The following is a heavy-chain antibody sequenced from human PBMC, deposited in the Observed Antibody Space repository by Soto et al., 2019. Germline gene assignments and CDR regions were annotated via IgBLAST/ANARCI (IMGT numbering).Heavy chain of an antibody. CDR1: GGSISSYY. D-gene: IGHD5-18*01. J-gene: IGHJ5*02. V-gene: IGHV4-59*01. CDR2: IYYSGST. Sequence: PSETLSLTCTVSGGSISSYYWGWIRQPPGKGLEWIGYIYYSGSTNYNPSLKSRVTISVDTSKNQFSLKLSSVTAADTAVYYCAKDSGYNYGYFRWFDPWGQGTLVTVSS. CDR3: AKDSGYNYGYFRWFDP.